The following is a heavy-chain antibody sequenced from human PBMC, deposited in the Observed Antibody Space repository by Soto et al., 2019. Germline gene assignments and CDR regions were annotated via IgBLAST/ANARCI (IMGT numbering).Heavy chain of an antibody. CDR1: GFTFSTYA. J-gene: IGHJ2*01. D-gene: IGHD3-10*01. CDR2: ITRSGDYT. CDR3: AKVGSYYPQFDYWYFDL. V-gene: IGHV3-23*01. Sequence: EVQLLESGGGLVQPGGSLRLSCAASGFTFSTYAMTWVRQAPGKGLEWVSAITRSGDYTQYADSVKGRFTISRDNSKNTLYLQMISLRAVDTAVYYCAKVGSYYPQFDYWYFDLWGRGTLVTVSS.